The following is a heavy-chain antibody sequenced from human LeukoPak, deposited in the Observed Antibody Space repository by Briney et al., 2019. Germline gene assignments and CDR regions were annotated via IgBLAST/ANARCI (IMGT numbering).Heavy chain of an antibody. CDR2: ISVYNGDT. CDR1: GYTFTRFG. CDR3: ARSVPSDY. J-gene: IGHJ4*02. Sequence: ASVKVSCKTSGYTFTRFGISWVRQAPGQGLEWMGWISVYNGDTNFAQKFQGRVTMTTDTSTSTVYMELGNLRSDDTAVYYCARSVPSDYWGQGTLVTVSS. V-gene: IGHV1-18*01.